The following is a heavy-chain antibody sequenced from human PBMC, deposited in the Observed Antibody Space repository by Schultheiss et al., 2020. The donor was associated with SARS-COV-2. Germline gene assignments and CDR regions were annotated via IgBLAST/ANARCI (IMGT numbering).Heavy chain of an antibody. Sequence: SVKVSCKASGYTFTSYGISWVRQAPGQGLEWMGGIIPIFGTANYAQKFQGRVTITADESTSTAYMELSSLRSEDTAVYYYARETHFYDILTGYGYWGQGTLVTVSS. CDR2: IIPIFGTA. J-gene: IGHJ4*02. CDR3: ARETHFYDILTGYGY. CDR1: GYTFTSYG. V-gene: IGHV1-69*13. D-gene: IGHD3-9*01.